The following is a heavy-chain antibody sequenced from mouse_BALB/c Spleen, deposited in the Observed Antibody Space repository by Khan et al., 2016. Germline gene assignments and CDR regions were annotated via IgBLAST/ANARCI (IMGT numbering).Heavy chain of an antibody. CDR3: ARRREAYWYFDV. CDR2: INTYTGEP. CDR1: GYTFTNYG. V-gene: IGHV9-3-1*01. Sequence: QIQLVQSGPELKKPGETVKISCKASGYTFTNYGMNWVKQAPGKALKWMGWINTYTGEPTYADDFKGRFAFSLETSVTTAYMQINNLKNEDTATYCCARRREAYWYFDVWGAGTTVTVSS. J-gene: IGHJ1*01.